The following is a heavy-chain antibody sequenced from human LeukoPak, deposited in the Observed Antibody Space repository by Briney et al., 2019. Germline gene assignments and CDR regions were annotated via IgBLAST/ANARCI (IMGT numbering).Heavy chain of an antibody. CDR1: GYSITNGYY. CDR3: AVSFGGYDAGFY. Sequence: SSETLSLTCDVSGYSITNGYYWGWIRQPPGKGLQWIGSNHHSGATTYNPSLKTRVTTSVDTSKNQFSLRLSSVTAADTAVYFCAVSFGGYDAGFYWGQGTLVTVSS. D-gene: IGHD3-3*01. J-gene: IGHJ4*02. CDR2: NHHSGAT. V-gene: IGHV4-38-2*01.